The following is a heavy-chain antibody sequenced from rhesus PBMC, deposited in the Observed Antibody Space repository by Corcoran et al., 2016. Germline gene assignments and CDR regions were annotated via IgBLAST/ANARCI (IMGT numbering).Heavy chain of an antibody. V-gene: IGHV4-80*01. CDR3: ARGGGGSSGNGVGGP. CDR2: INGNSGIT. D-gene: IGHD6-31*01. Sequence: QVQLQESGPGLVKPSETLSLTCAVSGGSFSSYWWSWIRQPPGKGLEWIGGINGNSGITNYNPTLRGRVTISKDSSKNQFSLKLSSVTAANAAVYYCARGGGGSSGNGVGGPWGQGVLVTVSS. J-gene: IGHJ4*01. CDR1: GGSFSSYW.